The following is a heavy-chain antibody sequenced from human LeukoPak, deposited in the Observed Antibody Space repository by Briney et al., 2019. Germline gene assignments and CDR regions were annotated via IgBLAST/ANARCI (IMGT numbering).Heavy chain of an antibody. V-gene: IGHV3-23*01. CDR1: GFTFSSHA. CDR2: ISGSGGST. Sequence: GGSLRLSCAASGFTFSSHAMSWVRQAPGKGLEWVSAISGSGGSTYYADSVKGRFTISRDNSKDTLYLQMNSLRAEDTAVYYCAKDRQWLALYYFDYWGQGTLVTVSS. J-gene: IGHJ4*02. D-gene: IGHD6-19*01. CDR3: AKDRQWLALYYFDY.